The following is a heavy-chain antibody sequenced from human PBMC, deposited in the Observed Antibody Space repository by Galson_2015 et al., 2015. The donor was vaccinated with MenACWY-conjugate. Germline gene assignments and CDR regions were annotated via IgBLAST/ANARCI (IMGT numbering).Heavy chain of an antibody. CDR2: IYWDGNT. J-gene: IGHJ4*02. CDR1: GFTVSSNF. D-gene: IGHD1-1*01. CDR3: TREDNSAFHY. V-gene: IGHV3-53*01. Sequence: SLRLSCAASGFTVSSNFMNWLRQAPGKGPEWVADIYWDGNTYYADSVRGRFTISRDNSKNTLYLQMNGLRVEDTAVYYCTREDNSAFHYWGRGTLVTVSS.